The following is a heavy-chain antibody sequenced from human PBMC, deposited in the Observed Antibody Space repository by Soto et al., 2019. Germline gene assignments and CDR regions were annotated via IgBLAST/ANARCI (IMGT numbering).Heavy chain of an antibody. V-gene: IGHV4-61*01. D-gene: IGHD5-18*01. CDR3: ARDYRGYTYGYAFDV. Sequence: SETLSLTCTVSGGSVSSGSHYWSWIRQPPGKGLEWIGHIYYSGTTNYNPSLNSRVTISVDTSKNQFSLKLNSVTSADTAVYYCARDYRGYTYGYAFDVWGQGTMVTVSS. J-gene: IGHJ3*01. CDR2: IYYSGTT. CDR1: GGSVSSGSHY.